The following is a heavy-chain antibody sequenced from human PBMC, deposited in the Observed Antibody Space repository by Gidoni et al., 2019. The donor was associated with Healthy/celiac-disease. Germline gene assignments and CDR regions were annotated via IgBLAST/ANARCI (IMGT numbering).Heavy chain of an antibody. Sequence: QVQLQQCGAGLLKPSETLSLTSAVSGGSCSGYYWSWIRQPPGNGLEGIGDIHHSGSTNYTPSLKSRVTISVDTSKDQCSLKLSSVTAADTAVYYCARGFYRGVDPWGQGTLVTVSS. D-gene: IGHD3-10*01. V-gene: IGHV4-34*01. CDR2: IHHSGST. CDR1: GGSCSGYY. CDR3: ARGFYRGVDP. J-gene: IGHJ5*02.